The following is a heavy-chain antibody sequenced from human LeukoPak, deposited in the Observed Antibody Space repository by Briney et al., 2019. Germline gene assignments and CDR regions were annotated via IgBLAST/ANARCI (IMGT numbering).Heavy chain of an antibody. V-gene: IGHV3-74*01. CDR1: GFTFSTYW. D-gene: IGHD3-22*01. Sequence: GGSLRLSCAASGFTFSTYWMHWVRQAPGKGLVWVSRIKSDGSTNYADSVKGRFTISRDNAKNTLSLQMNSLRPEDTCVYYCARAPSEIGGYPEYFRHWGQGTLVTVSS. CDR2: IKSDGST. CDR3: ARAPSEIGGYPEYFRH. J-gene: IGHJ1*01.